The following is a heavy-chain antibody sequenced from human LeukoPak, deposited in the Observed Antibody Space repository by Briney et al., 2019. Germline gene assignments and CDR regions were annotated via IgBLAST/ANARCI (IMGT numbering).Heavy chain of an antibody. V-gene: IGHV4-31*03. CDR1: GGSISSGGYY. D-gene: IGHD3-9*01. CDR2: IYYSGST. CDR3: ARFDWDPRGNWFDP. Sequence: KPSQTLSLTCTVSGGSISSGGYYWSWSRQHPGKGLEWIGYIYYSGSTYYNPSLKSRVTISVDTSKNQFSLKLSSVTAADTAVYYCARFDWDPRGNWFDPWGQGTLVTVSS. J-gene: IGHJ5*02.